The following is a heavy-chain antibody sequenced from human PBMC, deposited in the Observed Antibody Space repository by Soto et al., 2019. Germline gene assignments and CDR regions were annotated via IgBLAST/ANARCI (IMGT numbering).Heavy chain of an antibody. CDR3: ARHEIAYPSLDYYMDV. Sequence: SETLSLTCTVSGGSISSSSYYWGWIRQPPGKGLEWIGSIYYSGSTYYNPSLKSRVTISVDTSKNQFSLKLSSVTAADTAVYYCARHEIAYPSLDYYMDVWGKGTTVTVSS. J-gene: IGHJ6*03. CDR1: GGSISSSSYY. D-gene: IGHD2-21*01. V-gene: IGHV4-39*01. CDR2: IYYSGST.